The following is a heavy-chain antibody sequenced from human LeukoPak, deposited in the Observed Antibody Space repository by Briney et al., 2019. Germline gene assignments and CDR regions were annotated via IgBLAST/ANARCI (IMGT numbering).Heavy chain of an antibody. D-gene: IGHD3-3*01. V-gene: IGHV3-30*03. Sequence: PGRSLRLSCAASGFTFSSYGMHWVRQAPGKGLEWVAVISYDGSNKYYADSVKGRFTISRDNSKNTLYLQMNSLRTEDTAVYYCTSATFEVGGAVDYWGQGTLVTVSS. CDR3: TSATFEVGGAVDY. CDR1: GFTFSSYG. CDR2: ISYDGSNK. J-gene: IGHJ4*02.